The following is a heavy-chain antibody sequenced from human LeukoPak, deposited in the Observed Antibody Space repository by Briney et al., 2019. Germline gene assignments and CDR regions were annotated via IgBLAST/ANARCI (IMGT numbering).Heavy chain of an antibody. CDR1: GYTFTGYY. D-gene: IGHD1-26*01. CDR2: INPNSGGT. V-gene: IGHV1-2*06. CDR3: ARVVVRWELPKGDWFDP. Sequence: AASVKVSCKASGYTFTGYYMHWVRQAPGQGLEWMGRINPNSGGTNYAQKFQGTVTMTRDTSISTAYMELSRLRSDDTAVYYCARVVVRWELPKGDWFDPWGQGTLVTVSS. J-gene: IGHJ5*02.